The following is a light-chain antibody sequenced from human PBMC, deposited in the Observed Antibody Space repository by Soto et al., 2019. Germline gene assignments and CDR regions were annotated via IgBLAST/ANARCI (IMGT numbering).Light chain of an antibody. V-gene: IGLV2-14*01. CDR3: SSYTASGTVV. CDR1: SSDVGGYNY. CDR2: EVR. Sequence: QSALTQPASVSGSPGQSITISCTGTSSDVGGYNYVSWYQHHPGKAPKLMISEVRNRPSGVSNRFSGSKSGNTASLTISGLQAEDEDNYYCSSYTASGTVVFGGGTKVTVL. J-gene: IGLJ3*02.